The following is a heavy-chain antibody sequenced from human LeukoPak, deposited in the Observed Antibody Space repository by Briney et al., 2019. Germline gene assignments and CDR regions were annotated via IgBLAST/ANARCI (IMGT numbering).Heavy chain of an antibody. CDR3: ARGRQDVTMIVVIMTAVSYYLDV. J-gene: IGHJ6*03. CDR1: GGSFSGYY. Sequence: SETLFLTCAVYGGSFSGYYWTWLRHTPEKGLEWIGEMNPSGSTNYNPSLKSRVTISVDTSKNQFSLTLSSVTAADTAVYYCARGRQDVTMIVVIMTAVSYYLDVWGKGTTVTVS. CDR2: MNPSGST. D-gene: IGHD3-22*01. V-gene: IGHV4-34*01.